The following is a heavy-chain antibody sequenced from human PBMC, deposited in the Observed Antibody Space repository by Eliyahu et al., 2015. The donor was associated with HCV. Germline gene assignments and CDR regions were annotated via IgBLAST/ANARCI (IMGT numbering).Heavy chain of an antibody. CDR3: ARDRIAGNDGSGRPPGFDY. D-gene: IGHD3-10*01. J-gene: IGHJ4*02. CDR2: IKQDGSEK. CDR1: GFTFSSYW. V-gene: IGHV3-7*01. Sequence: EVQLVESGGGLVQPGGSLRLSCAASGFTFSSYWMXWVRQAPGKGLEWVANIKQDGSEKYYVDSVKGRFTISRDNAKNSLYLQMNSLRAEDTAVYYCARDRIAGNDGSGRPPGFDYWGQGTLVTVSS.